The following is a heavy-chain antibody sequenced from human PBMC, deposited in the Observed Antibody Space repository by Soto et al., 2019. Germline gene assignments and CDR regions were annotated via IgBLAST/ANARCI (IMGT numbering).Heavy chain of an antibody. Sequence: QTLSLTWAISGYSVASNSAAWNLIRQSPSRGLEWLGRTYYRSKWYNDYAVSVKSRITINPDTSKNQFSLQLNSVTPEDTAVYYCARDLVVVAATAYYYGMDVWGQGTTVTVSS. CDR1: GYSVASNSAA. CDR2: TYYRSKWYN. J-gene: IGHJ6*02. D-gene: IGHD2-15*01. CDR3: ARDLVVVAATAYYYGMDV. V-gene: IGHV6-1*01.